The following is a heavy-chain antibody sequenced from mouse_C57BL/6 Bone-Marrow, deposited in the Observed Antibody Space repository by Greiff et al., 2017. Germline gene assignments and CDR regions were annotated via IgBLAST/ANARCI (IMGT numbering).Heavy chain of an antibody. J-gene: IGHJ4*01. CDR3: AKNLISLYYFDAMYY. Sequence: QVQLKESGPGLVQPSQRLSITCTVSGFSLTGYGVHWVRPSPGQGLEWLGVIWRGGSTDYNAAFMSRLSITKDNSKSQVFFKMNSLLADDTAIYYCAKNLISLYYFDAMYYWGQGTSVTVSS. V-gene: IGHV2-5*01. CDR2: IWRGGST. D-gene: IGHD1-1*01. CDR1: GFSLTGYG.